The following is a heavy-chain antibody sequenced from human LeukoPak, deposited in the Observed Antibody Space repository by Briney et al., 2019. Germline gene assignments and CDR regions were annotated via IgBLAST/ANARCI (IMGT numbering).Heavy chain of an antibody. Sequence: SVKVSCKASGGTLSSYAISWVRQAPGQGLEWMGGIIPIFGTANYAQKFQGRVTITADESTSTAYMELSSLRSEDTAVYYCAIRGPYSSGWYSMDYWGQGTLVTVSS. D-gene: IGHD6-19*01. CDR2: IIPIFGTA. J-gene: IGHJ4*02. V-gene: IGHV1-69*01. CDR3: AIRGPYSSGWYSMDY. CDR1: GGTLSSYA.